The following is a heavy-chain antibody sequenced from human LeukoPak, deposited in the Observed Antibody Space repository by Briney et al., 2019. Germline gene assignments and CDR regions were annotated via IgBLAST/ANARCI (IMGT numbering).Heavy chain of an antibody. Sequence: PGGSLRLSCAASGFTFSSYGMHWVRQAPGKGLEWVAVISYDGSNKYYADSVKGRFTISRDNSKSTLYLQMNSLRAEDTAVYYCAKDIVVVPAAIDYYYYYGMDVWGQGTTVTVSS. J-gene: IGHJ6*02. D-gene: IGHD2-2*01. CDR3: AKDIVVVPAAIDYYYYYGMDV. V-gene: IGHV3-30*18. CDR2: ISYDGSNK. CDR1: GFTFSSYG.